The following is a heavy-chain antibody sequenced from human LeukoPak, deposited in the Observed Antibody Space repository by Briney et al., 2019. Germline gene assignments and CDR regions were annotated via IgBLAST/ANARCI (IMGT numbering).Heavy chain of an antibody. Sequence: SGGSLRLSCAASGFTFSRYWMHWVRQAPGKGLMWVSRISPDGSTTLYADSVKGRFTISRDNAKNTLYVQMDSLRAEDTAVYYCAKGDNYYDSSGYYHVRALFDYWGQGALVTVSS. CDR2: ISPDGSTT. CDR1: GFTFSRYW. V-gene: IGHV3-74*03. J-gene: IGHJ4*02. CDR3: AKGDNYYDSSGYYHVRALFDY. D-gene: IGHD3-22*01.